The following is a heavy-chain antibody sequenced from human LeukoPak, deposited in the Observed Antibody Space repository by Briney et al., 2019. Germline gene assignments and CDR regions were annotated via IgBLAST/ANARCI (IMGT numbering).Heavy chain of an antibody. CDR1: GGSISSYY. CDR2: IYTSGST. V-gene: IGHV4-4*07. J-gene: IGHJ4*02. CDR3: ARVGIRGVTIFDY. Sequence: SETLSLTCTVSGGSISSYYWRWIRQPAGKGLEWIGRIYTSGSTNYNPSLKSRVTMSVDTSKNQFSLKLSSVTAADTAVYYCARVGIRGVTIFDYWGQGTLVTVSS. D-gene: IGHD3-10*01.